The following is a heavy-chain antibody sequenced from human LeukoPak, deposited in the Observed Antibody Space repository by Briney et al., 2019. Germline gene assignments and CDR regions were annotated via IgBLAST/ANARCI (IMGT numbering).Heavy chain of an antibody. CDR1: GYTFTGYY. D-gene: IGHD6-6*01. V-gene: IGHV1-2*02. CDR3: ARAWGIYSSSSGFDY. Sequence: ASVKVSCKASGYTFTGYYMRWVRQAPGQGLEWMGWINPNSGGTNYAQKFQGRVTMTRDTSISTAYMELSGLRSDDTAVYYCARAWGIYSSSSGFDYWGQGTLVTVSS. J-gene: IGHJ4*02. CDR2: INPNSGGT.